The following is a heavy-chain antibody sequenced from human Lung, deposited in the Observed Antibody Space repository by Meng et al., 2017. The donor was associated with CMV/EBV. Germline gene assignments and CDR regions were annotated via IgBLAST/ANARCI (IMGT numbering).Heavy chain of an antibody. CDR1: GDTFSKYV. V-gene: IGHV1-69*10. Sequence: SVKVSXKAPGDTFSKYVTSWVRQAPGQGLEWMGGIIPMRAATNYAQRFQGRVTITADKSTATVYMELSSLRSEDTAVYYCVGSEEFYHFRSGWEWYYHYGMDVWGPGTTVTFSS. CDR2: IIPMRAAT. CDR3: VGSEEFYHFRSGWEWYYHYGMDV. J-gene: IGHJ6*02. D-gene: IGHD3-3*01.